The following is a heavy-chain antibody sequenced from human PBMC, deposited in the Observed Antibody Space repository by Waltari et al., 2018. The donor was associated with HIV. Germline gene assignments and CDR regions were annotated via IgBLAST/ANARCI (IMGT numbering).Heavy chain of an antibody. CDR1: GYTFPHYY. D-gene: IGHD2-21*02. Sequence: QVQLVQSGAEVKKPGASVTVSCKASGYTFPHYYIHWLRQAPGQGLEWMSLSSPSTVATTYAQKFLHRITVTRDTSSTTVYMELSSRTSDDTATYYCARENSDSGDGSWFDPWGQGTLVTVSS. V-gene: IGHV1-2*02. J-gene: IGHJ5*02. CDR3: ARENSDSGDGSWFDP. CDR2: SSPSTVAT.